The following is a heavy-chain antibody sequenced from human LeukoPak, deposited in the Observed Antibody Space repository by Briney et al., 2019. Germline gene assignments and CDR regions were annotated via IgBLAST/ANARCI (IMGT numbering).Heavy chain of an antibody. CDR1: GGSISSGDYY. D-gene: IGHD1-26*01. V-gene: IGHV4-30-4*02. CDR3: ARSWDPPAFDI. J-gene: IGHJ3*02. Sequence: SETLSLTCTVSGGSISSGDYYWSWIRQPPGKDLEWIGFIYYSGSTYYNPSLKSRVTISVDTSKNQFSLKLSSVTAADTAVYYCARSWDPPAFDIWGQGTMVTVSS. CDR2: IYYSGST.